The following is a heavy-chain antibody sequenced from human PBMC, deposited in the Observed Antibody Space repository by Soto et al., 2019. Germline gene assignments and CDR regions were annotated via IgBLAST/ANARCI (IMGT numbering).Heavy chain of an antibody. J-gene: IGHJ6*02. CDR2: IYYSGST. D-gene: IGHD3-3*01. Sequence: PSETLSLTCTVSGGSISSSSYYWGWIRQPPGKGLEWIGSIYYSGSTYYNPSLKSRVTISVDTSKNQFSLKLSSVTAADTAVYYFARTTDYDPWVETDYYYGMDVWGQGTTVTVSS. V-gene: IGHV4-39*01. CDR3: ARTTDYDPWVETDYYYGMDV. CDR1: GGSISSSSYY.